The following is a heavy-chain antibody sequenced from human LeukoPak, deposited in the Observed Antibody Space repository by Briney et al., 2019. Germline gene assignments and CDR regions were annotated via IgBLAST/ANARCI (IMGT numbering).Heavy chain of an antibody. D-gene: IGHD6-6*01. J-gene: IGHJ5*02. CDR3: ARVAARIYWFDP. CDR2: INHSGST. CDR1: GGSISSYY. V-gene: IGHV4-34*01. Sequence: KPSETLSLTCTVSGGSISSYYWSWIRQPPGKGLEWIGEINHSGSTNYNPSLKSRVTISVDTSKNQFSLKLSSVTAADTAVYYCARVAARIYWFDPWGQGTLVTVSS.